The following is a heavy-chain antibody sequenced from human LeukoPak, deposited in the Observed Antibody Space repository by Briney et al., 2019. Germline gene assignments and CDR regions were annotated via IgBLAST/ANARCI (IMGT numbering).Heavy chain of an antibody. CDR3: ARGSSLRYFDWIDY. CDR1: GGSISHYY. V-gene: IGHV4-59*08. CDR2: IYYSGTT. J-gene: IGHJ4*02. Sequence: SETLSLTCTVSGGSISHYYWSWIRQRPGKGLEWIGYIYYSGTTNYNPSLKSRVTISVDTSKNQFSLKLSSVTAADTAVYYCARGSSLRYFDWIDYWGQGTLVTVSS. D-gene: IGHD3-9*01.